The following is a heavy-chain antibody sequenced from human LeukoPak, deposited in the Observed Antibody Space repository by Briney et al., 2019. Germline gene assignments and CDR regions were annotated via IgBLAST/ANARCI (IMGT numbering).Heavy chain of an antibody. CDR2: INPDSGGT. Sequence: ASVKVSCKASGYTFTGYYMHWVRQAPGQGLEWMGWINPDSGGTNYAQKFQGRVTMTRDTSISTAYMELSRLRSDDTAVYYCARDRLAGTGYMDVWGKGTTVTVSS. V-gene: IGHV1-2*02. CDR3: ARDRLAGTGYMDV. J-gene: IGHJ6*03. CDR1: GYTFTGYY. D-gene: IGHD6-13*01.